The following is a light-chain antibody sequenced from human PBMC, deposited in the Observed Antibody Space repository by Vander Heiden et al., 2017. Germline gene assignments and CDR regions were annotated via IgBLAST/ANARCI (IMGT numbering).Light chain of an antibody. J-gene: IGKJ2*01. V-gene: IGKV3-20*01. CDR2: GAS. CDR3: HQSANSPPT. Sequence: IVLTQSPGTVSLSRGERVTLSCRASQSVSSSYLAWYQHKPGQAPRLLIYGASTRATGIPDRFIGGGSGTVFTLTISRLEPEDCAVYFCHQSANSPPTFGLGTKLEIK. CDR1: QSVSSSY.